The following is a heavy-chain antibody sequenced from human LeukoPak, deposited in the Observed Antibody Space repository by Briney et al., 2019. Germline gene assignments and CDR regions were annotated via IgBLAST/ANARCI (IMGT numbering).Heavy chain of an antibody. V-gene: IGHV4-4*07. Sequence: SETLSLTCTVSGGSISSYYWSWIRQPAGKGLEWIGRIYTSGSTNYNPSLKSRVTMSVDTSKNQFSLKLSSVTAADTAVYYCACYPVPGPAAKFGAFDIWGQGTMVTVSS. J-gene: IGHJ3*02. CDR2: IYTSGST. CDR1: GGSISSYY. D-gene: IGHD2-2*01. CDR3: ACYPVPGPAAKFGAFDI.